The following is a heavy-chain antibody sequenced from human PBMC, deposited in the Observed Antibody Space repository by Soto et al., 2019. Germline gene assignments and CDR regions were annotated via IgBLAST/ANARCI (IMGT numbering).Heavy chain of an antibody. CDR3: AQGIAVMGQYDMGV. V-gene: IGHV1-69*12. CDR2: ITPIYDTT. Sequence: QVHLVQSGAEEKKAGSSVKVSCKASGDTLTNHAVSWVRQAPGQGLEWMGGITPIYDTTNIAQKFHGRLTLSADGAAGTVYVALQSLTSGGAAVYCWAQGIAVMGQYDMGVWGQGTTVIVSS. CDR1: GDTLTNHA. D-gene: IGHD2-21*01. J-gene: IGHJ6*02.